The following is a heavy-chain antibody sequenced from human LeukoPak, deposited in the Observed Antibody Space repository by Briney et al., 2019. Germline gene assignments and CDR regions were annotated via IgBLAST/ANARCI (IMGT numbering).Heavy chain of an antibody. Sequence: GGSLRLSCVASGCTFTDYFMSWVRKAPGKGLEWVASIKHNGGEKYYVDSVKVRFTISREKAKNSLYMEMSRLRVEDTAVYYCARDRGWRTSGYYLYHFDYWGQGTLVTVSS. CDR3: ARDRGWRTSGYYLYHFDY. J-gene: IGHJ4*02. V-gene: IGHV3-7*01. CDR2: IKHNGGEK. CDR1: GCTFTDYF. D-gene: IGHD3-22*01.